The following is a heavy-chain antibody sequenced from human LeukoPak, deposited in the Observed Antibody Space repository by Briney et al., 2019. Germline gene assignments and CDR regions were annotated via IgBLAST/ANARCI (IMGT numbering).Heavy chain of an antibody. CDR2: ISSTGNSI. D-gene: IGHD3-10*01. J-gene: IGHJ5*02. V-gene: IGHV3-11*01. Sequence: KPGGSLRLSCAATGFRFSDYYMSWIPQAPGKGLEWVAYISSTGNSIFYADSVKGRFTISRDHAKNSLSLQLNSLRAEDTAVYYCAKGGIRYGYWFDHWGQGTLVTVS. CDR1: GFRFSDYY. CDR3: AKGGIRYGYWFDH.